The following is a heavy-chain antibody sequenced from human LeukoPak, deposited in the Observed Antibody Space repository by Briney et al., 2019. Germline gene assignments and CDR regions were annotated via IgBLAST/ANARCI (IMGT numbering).Heavy chain of an antibody. CDR2: INPNSGGT. CDR3: ARDRSNRGFDP. J-gene: IGHJ5*02. V-gene: IGHV1-2*02. Sequence: ASVKVSCKASGYTFTGYYIHWVRQAPGQGLEWMGWINPNSGGTNYAQKFQGRVTMTRDTSISTAYMGLSRLRSDDTAVYYCARDRSNRGFDPWGQGTLVTVSS. D-gene: IGHD1-14*01. CDR1: GYTFTGYY.